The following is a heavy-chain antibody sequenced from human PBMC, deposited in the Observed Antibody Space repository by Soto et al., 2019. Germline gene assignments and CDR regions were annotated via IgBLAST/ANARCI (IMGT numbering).Heavy chain of an antibody. D-gene: IGHD2-2*01. CDR3: ASPRGYCSITSCPLGY. V-gene: IGHV3-23*01. Sequence: EVQLLESGGGLVQPGGSLRLSCVASGFTFSSYAMNWVRQAPGKGLEWVSAISGSGGSTYYADSVKGRFTISRDNSKNTLYLQMNSLRAEDTAVYYCASPRGYCSITSCPLGYWGQGTLVTVSS. CDR2: ISGSGGST. J-gene: IGHJ4*02. CDR1: GFTFSSYA.